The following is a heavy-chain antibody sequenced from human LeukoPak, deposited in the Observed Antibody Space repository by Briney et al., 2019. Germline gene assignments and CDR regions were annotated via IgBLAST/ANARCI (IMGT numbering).Heavy chain of an antibody. J-gene: IGHJ3*02. CDR2: IYYSGST. CDR3: ARPLGYCSGGSCSRGENAFDI. CDR1: GGSISSSSYY. D-gene: IGHD2-15*01. Sequence: SETLSLTCTVSGGSISSSSYYWGWIRQPPGKGLEWIGSIYYSGSTYYNPSLKSRVTISVDTSKNQFSLKLSSVTAADTAVYYCARPLGYCSGGSCSRGENAFDIWGQGTMVTVSS. V-gene: IGHV4-39*07.